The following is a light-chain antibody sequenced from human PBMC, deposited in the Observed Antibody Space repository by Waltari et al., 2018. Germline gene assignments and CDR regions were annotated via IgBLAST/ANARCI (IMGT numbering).Light chain of an antibody. CDR1: EDVSTW. V-gene: IGKV1-12*01. CDR3: QQSYNTPPMYT. Sequence: DIQMTQSPSSVSASVGDRVTITCRASEDVSTWLAWYQQKPGKVPQLLIFAASVLRTGVSSRFTGSGSGTDFTLTISSLEPEDFATYFCQQSYNTPPMYTFGQGTKLELK. J-gene: IGKJ2*01. CDR2: AAS.